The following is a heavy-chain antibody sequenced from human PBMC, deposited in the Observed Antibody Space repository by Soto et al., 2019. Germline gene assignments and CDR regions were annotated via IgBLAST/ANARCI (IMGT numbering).Heavy chain of an antibody. V-gene: IGHV3-23*01. CDR1: GFTFSSYA. Sequence: EVQLLESGGGLVQPGGSLRLSCAASGFTFSSYAMSWVRQAPGKGLEWVSTISGSGGSTYYADSVKGRFTISRDTSKNTLYLQVNSLRAEDTAVYLWATDLSGYLNWGQGTLVTVSS. CDR2: ISGSGGST. CDR3: ATDLSGYLN. J-gene: IGHJ4*02. D-gene: IGHD5-12*01.